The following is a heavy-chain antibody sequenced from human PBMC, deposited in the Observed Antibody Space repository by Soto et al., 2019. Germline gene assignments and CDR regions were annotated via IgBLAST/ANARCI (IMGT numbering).Heavy chain of an antibody. V-gene: IGHV3-74*01. CDR1: GFTFSSYW. J-gene: IGHJ4*02. D-gene: IGHD1-26*01. CDR2: INSDGSST. CDR3: SRVGGSTWH. Sequence: GGSLRLSCAASGFTFSSYWMHWVRQALGKGLVWVSRINSDGSSTNYADFVKGRFTISRDNAKNTLYLQMNSLRVEDTAVYYCSRVGGSTWHWGQGTLVTVSS.